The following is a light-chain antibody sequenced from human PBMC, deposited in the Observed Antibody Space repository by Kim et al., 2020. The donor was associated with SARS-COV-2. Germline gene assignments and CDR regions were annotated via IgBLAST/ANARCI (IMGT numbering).Light chain of an antibody. CDR2: YDS. CDR1: NIASKS. V-gene: IGLV3-21*01. J-gene: IGLJ2*01. CDR3: QVLVTDVDHPA. Sequence: SYELTQPPSELVAPGQTARITCGGNNIASKSVHWYQQRPGQAPLVIIYYDSDRPSGIPERLSGSNSGNTATLTISRVEAGDEADFYCQVLVTDVDHPAFG.